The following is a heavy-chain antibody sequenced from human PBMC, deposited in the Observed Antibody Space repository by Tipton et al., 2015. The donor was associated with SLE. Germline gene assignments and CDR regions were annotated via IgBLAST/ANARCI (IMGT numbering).Heavy chain of an antibody. Sequence: VQLVQSGGGLVQPGGSLRLSCAASGFTVSSNYMSWVRQAPGKGLEWASSISSSSSYIYYADSVKGRFTISRDNAKNSLYLQMNSLRAEDTAVYYCARGSGTQAFDIWGQGTMVTVSS. D-gene: IGHD1-1*01. CDR1: GFTVSSNY. CDR2: ISSSSSYI. CDR3: ARGSGTQAFDI. V-gene: IGHV3-21*01. J-gene: IGHJ3*02.